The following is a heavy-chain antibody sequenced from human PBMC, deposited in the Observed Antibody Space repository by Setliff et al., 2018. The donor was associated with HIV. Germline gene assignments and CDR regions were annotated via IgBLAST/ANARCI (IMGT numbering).Heavy chain of an antibody. J-gene: IGHJ5*02. CDR1: GFTFSNAW. Sequence: PGGSLRLACAASGFTFSNAWMSWVRQAPGKGLEWVGRIKSKSDGGTTDYAAPVKAKFTISRDDSKNTLYLQMNSLRAEDTAVYYCAKDQRGSSYNWFDPWGQGTLVTVSS. V-gene: IGHV3-15*01. CDR2: IKSKSDGGTT. CDR3: AKDQRGSSYNWFDP. D-gene: IGHD6-6*01.